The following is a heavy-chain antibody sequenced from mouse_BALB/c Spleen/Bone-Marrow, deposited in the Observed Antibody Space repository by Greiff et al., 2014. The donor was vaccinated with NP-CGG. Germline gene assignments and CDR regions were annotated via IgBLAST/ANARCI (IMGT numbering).Heavy chain of an antibody. Sequence: EVKLMESGPELVKPGASMKISCKASGYSFTGYTMNWVKQSHGKNLEWIGLINPYNGGTSYNQKFKGKATLTVDKSSSTAYMELLSLTSEDSAVYYCARGITTVVPYAMDYWGQGTSVTVSS. D-gene: IGHD1-1*01. CDR2: INPYNGGT. J-gene: IGHJ4*01. CDR1: GYSFTGYT. CDR3: ARGITTVVPYAMDY. V-gene: IGHV1-18*01.